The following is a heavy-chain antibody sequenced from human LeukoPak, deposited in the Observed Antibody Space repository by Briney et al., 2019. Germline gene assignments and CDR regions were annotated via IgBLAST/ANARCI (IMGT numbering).Heavy chain of an antibody. CDR2: IIPILGIA. CDR3: ARGVVVVAARDSWFDP. V-gene: IGHV1-69*04. CDR1: GGTFSSYA. D-gene: IGHD2-15*01. Sequence: GASVKVSCKSSGGTFSSYAISWVRQAPGQGLEWMGRIIPILGIANYAQKFQGRVTITADKSTSTAYMELSSLRSEDTAVYYCARGVVVVAARDSWFDPWGQGTLVTVSS. J-gene: IGHJ5*02.